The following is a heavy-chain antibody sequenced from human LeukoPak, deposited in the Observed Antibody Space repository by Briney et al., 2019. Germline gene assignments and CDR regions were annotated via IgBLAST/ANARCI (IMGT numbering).Heavy chain of an antibody. CDR3: ASLHRYDSSGYSKYH. D-gene: IGHD3-22*01. J-gene: IGHJ5*02. Sequence: GGSLRLSCAASGFTFSSYAIHWVRQAPGKGLEWVSYISSDSYTIYYADSVKGRFTISRDNAKNSLYLQMNSLRDEDTAVYYCASLHRYDSSGYSKYHWGQGTLVTVSS. CDR1: GFTFSSYA. CDR2: ISSDSYTI. V-gene: IGHV3-48*02.